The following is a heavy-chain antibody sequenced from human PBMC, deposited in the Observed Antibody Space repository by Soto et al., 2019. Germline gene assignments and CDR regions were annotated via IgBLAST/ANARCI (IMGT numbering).Heavy chain of an antibody. CDR3: AKHSQSTLFRVVTPRNGMDV. CDR2: ISGSGGST. CDR1: GFTFSSYA. J-gene: IGHJ6*02. Sequence: GGSLRLSCAASGFTFSSYAMSWVRQAPGKGLEWVSAISGSGGSTYYADSVKGRFTISRDNSKNTLYLQMNSLRAEDTAVYYCAKHSQSTLFRVVTPRNGMDVWGQGTPVTVSS. V-gene: IGHV3-23*01. D-gene: IGHD3-3*01.